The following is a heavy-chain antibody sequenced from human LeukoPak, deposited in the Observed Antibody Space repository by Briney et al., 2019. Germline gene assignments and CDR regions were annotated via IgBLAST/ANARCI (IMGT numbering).Heavy chain of an antibody. CDR2: VYYTGST. CDR1: GDSVTSGGFY. D-gene: IGHD3-10*01. J-gene: IGHJ5*02. V-gene: IGHV4-39*02. Sequence: SETLSLTCTVSGDSVTSGGFYWAWLRQPPGRGLEWIATVYYTGSTYYNPSLNSRVTISIDTSKNHFSLKLRSVVAPDTAVYYCARHSGSGSLSRPFDPWGQEPWSPSPQ. CDR3: ARHSGSGSLSRPFDP.